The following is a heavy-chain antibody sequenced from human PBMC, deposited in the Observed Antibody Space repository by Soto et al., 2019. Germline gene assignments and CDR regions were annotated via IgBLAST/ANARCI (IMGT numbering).Heavy chain of an antibody. D-gene: IGHD6-19*01. CDR3: ATARVSVAGRDFDY. Sequence: SETLSLTCTVSGGSISSYYWSWIRQPPGKGLEWIGYIYYSGSTNYNPSLKSRVTISVDTSKNQFSLKLSSVTAADTAVYYCATARVSVAGRDFDYWGQGTLVTVSS. J-gene: IGHJ4*02. CDR1: GGSISSYY. CDR2: IYYSGST. V-gene: IGHV4-59*01.